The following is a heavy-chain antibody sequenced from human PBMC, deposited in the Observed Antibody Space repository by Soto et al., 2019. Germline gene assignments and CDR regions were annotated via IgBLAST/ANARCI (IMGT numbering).Heavy chain of an antibody. CDR1: GFTFSSYG. V-gene: IGHV3-30*02. Sequence: GGSMRLSCAASGFTFSSYGMHWVRQAPGKGLEWVAVIWYDGSNKYYADSVKGRFTISRDNSKNTLYLQMNSLRAEDTAVYYCAKDSSYYDSSGYQYFDYWGQGTLVTVSS. CDR3: AKDSSYYDSSGYQYFDY. J-gene: IGHJ4*02. D-gene: IGHD3-22*01. CDR2: IWYDGSNK.